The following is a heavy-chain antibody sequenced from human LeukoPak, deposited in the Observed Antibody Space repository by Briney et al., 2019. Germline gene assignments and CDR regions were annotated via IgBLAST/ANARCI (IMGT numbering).Heavy chain of an antibody. CDR2: ISSSGSTI. D-gene: IGHD3-9*01. CDR1: GFTFSDYY. CDR3: VRDAVYDILTGHVDY. J-gene: IGHJ4*02. Sequence: PGGSLRLSCAASGFTFSDYYMSWIRQAPGKGLEWVSYISSSGSTIYYADSVKGRFTISRDNTKNSLYLQMNSLRAEDTAVYYCVRDAVYDILTGHVDYWGQGTLVTVSS. V-gene: IGHV3-11*01.